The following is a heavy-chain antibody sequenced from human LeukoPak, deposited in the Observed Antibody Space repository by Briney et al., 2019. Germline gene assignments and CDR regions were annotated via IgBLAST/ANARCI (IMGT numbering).Heavy chain of an antibody. D-gene: IGHD3-22*01. CDR1: GFTFSSYD. J-gene: IGHJ3*02. Sequence: PGGSLRLSCAASGFTFSSYDMHWVRQATGKGLEWVSAIGTAGDTYYPGSVKGRFTISRENAKNSLYLQMSSLRAGDTAVYYCARSRPPMYYYDSSGSLDAFDIWGQGTMVTVSS. CDR2: IGTAGDT. CDR3: ARSRPPMYYYDSSGSLDAFDI. V-gene: IGHV3-13*01.